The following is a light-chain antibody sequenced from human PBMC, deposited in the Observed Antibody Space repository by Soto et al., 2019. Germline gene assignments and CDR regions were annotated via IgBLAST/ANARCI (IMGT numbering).Light chain of an antibody. CDR1: QDISNY. CDR3: QNYNGAPWT. Sequence: GDRVTIPCRASQDISNYLAWYQQKPGKVPKLLIYAAFTLHSGVPSRFSGSGSGTDFTLTISGLQPEDVANYYCQNYNGAPWTFGQGTKVEIE. V-gene: IGKV1-27*01. J-gene: IGKJ1*01. CDR2: AAF.